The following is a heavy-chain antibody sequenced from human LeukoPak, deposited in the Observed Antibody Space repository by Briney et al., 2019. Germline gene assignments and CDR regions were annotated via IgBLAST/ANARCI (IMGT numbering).Heavy chain of an antibody. J-gene: IGHJ3*02. Sequence: PGGSLRLSCAASGFTFSSHSMHWVRQAPGRGLPWVSSISSSSIYIYYADSVKGRFTISRDNAKNSLYLQMNSLRGEDTAVYYCARGDGATPPDVFDIWGQGTMVTVSS. V-gene: IGHV3-21*01. CDR1: GFTFSSHS. D-gene: IGHD3-10*01. CDR2: ISSSSIYI. CDR3: ARGDGATPPDVFDI.